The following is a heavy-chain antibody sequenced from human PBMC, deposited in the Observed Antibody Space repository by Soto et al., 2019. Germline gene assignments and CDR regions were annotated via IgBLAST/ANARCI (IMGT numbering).Heavy chain of an antibody. J-gene: IGHJ4*02. V-gene: IGHV3-30*03. CDR3: ATVGDSSGYWGSLHY. Sequence: PWGSLRLSCAASGFTFCSYGMPWVRQAPSKGLEWVAVKSYDGTNEYYADSVKGRFTISRDNSKDTLYLQMNSLRAEDTAVYYCATVGDSSGYWGSLHYWGQGTLVTVSS. CDR2: KSYDGTNE. D-gene: IGHD3-22*01. CDR1: GFTFCSYG.